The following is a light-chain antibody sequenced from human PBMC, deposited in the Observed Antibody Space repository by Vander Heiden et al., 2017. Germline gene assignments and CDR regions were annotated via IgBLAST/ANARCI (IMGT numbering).Light chain of an antibody. CDR3: QAWDSSTVV. CDR1: KLGDKH. CDR2: QDS. J-gene: IGLJ2*01. V-gene: IGLV3-1*01. Sequence: SYELTQPPSVSVSPAQTASITCSGDKLGDKHACWYQQKPGQSPVWVSYQDSKRPSGIPERFSGSNSGNTATLTISGTQAMDEADYYCQAWDSSTVVFGGGTKLTVL.